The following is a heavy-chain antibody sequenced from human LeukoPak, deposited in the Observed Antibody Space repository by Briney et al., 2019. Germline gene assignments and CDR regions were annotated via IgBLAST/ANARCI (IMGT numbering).Heavy chain of an antibody. CDR1: GFTVSSNY. CDR2: IYSDGSI. Sequence: GGSLRLSCAASGFTVSSNYMNWVRQAPGKGPGWVSVIYSDGSIYYADSEEGRFTISRDNSKNTLYLQMNTLRAEDTAVYYCARGGGSETSGGTGFFDLWGRGTLVTVSS. V-gene: IGHV3-53*01. CDR3: ARGGGSETSGGTGFFDL. J-gene: IGHJ2*01. D-gene: IGHD3/OR15-3a*01.